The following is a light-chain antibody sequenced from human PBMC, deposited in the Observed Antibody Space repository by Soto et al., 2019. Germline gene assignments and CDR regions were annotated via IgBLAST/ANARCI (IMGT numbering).Light chain of an antibody. CDR3: QHRNYWPPGAT. V-gene: IGKV3-11*01. Sequence: EIVLTQSPATLSLSPGERVTLSCRASQSVGSYLAWYQQKPGQTPRLLIYDASNRATGIPARFSGSGSGTDFTRTISSLEAEDLAGEYGQHRNYWPPGATFGGGTKVEIK. CDR1: QSVGSY. J-gene: IGKJ4*02. CDR2: DAS.